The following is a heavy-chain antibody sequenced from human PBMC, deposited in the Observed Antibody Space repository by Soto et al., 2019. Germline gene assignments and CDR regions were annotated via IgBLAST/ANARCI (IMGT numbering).Heavy chain of an antibody. D-gene: IGHD4-17*01. Sequence: ASVKVSCKASGYTFTSHDINWVRQATGQGLEWMGWMNPNSSNTGYAQKFKGRVTMTRNTSISTAYMELSRLRSEDTAVYYCARWDYGVYARFDYWGKGTQVTVAS. CDR2: MNPNSSNT. CDR1: GYTFTSHD. V-gene: IGHV1-8*01. CDR3: ARWDYGVYARFDY. J-gene: IGHJ4*02.